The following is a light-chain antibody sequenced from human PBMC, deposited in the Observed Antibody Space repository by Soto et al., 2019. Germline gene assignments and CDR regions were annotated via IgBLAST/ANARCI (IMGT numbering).Light chain of an antibody. CDR1: QSVSSN. CDR2: GAS. Sequence: EIVMTQSPATLSVSPGERATLSCRASQSVSSNLAWYQQKPGQAPRLLIYGASTRATGIPVRFSGSGSETEFTLLISRLQSEDFAVYYCQQYNNWHPFTFGGGTKVEIK. V-gene: IGKV3-15*01. J-gene: IGKJ4*01. CDR3: QQYNNWHPFT.